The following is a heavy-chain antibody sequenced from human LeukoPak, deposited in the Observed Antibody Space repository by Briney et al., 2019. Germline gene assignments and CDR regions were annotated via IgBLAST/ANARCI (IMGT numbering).Heavy chain of an antibody. V-gene: IGHV3-11*04. D-gene: IGHD3-3*01. CDR1: GFTFSDYY. CDR2: ISSSGGTI. J-gene: IGHJ5*02. Sequence: PGGSLRLSCAASGFTFSDYYMSWIRQAPGKGLEGVSYISSSGGTIYYADSVKGRFTISRDNAKNSLYLQMNSLRAEDTAVYYCARGLRFLEWLSPFDPWGQGTLVTVSS. CDR3: ARGLRFLEWLSPFDP.